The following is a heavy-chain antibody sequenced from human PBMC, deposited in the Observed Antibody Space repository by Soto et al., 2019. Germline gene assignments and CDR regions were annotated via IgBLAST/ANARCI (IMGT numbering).Heavy chain of an antibody. J-gene: IGHJ4*02. D-gene: IGHD7-27*01. CDR3: ATSTGALYYFDC. CDR2: IYYSGST. V-gene: IGHV4-59*08. CDR1: GGSINNYY. Sequence: QVQLQESGPGLVKPLETLSLTCTVSGGSINNYYWSWIRQPPGKGLEWIGYIYYSGSTNYNPSLKSRVTLSVDTSKNQFSLKLNSVTAADTAVYYCATSTGALYYFDCWGQGTLVTVSS.